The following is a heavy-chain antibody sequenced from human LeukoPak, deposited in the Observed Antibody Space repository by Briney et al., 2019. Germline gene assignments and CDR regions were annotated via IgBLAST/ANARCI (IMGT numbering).Heavy chain of an antibody. J-gene: IGHJ4*02. V-gene: IGHV3-48*01. Sequence: PGGSLRLSCAASGFTFSSYSMTWVRQAPGKGLEWVSYISSSSSTIYYADSVKGRFTISRDSAKNSLYLQMNSLRAEDTAVYYCARDYDYVWGSYRPTYKSFDYWGQGTLVTVSS. CDR3: ARDYDYVWGSYRPTYKSFDY. CDR2: ISSSSSTI. D-gene: IGHD3-16*02. CDR1: GFTFSSYS.